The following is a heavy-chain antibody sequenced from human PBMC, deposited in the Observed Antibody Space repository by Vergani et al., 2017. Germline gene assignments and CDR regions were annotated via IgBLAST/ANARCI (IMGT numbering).Heavy chain of an antibody. J-gene: IGHJ4*02. V-gene: IGHV4-39*01. CDR1: GGPISSSTYY. D-gene: IGHD3-22*01. CDR2: ISYSGRT. CDR3: ARQARYYYDSSGDCDY. Sequence: QLQLQESGPGLVKPSETLSLTCTVPGGPISSSTYYWGWIRQPPGKGLEWIGSISYSGRTYYTLSLKSRVTISIDTAKNQFSLKLSSVTAADTAVYYCARQARYYYDSSGDCDYWGQGTLVTVSS.